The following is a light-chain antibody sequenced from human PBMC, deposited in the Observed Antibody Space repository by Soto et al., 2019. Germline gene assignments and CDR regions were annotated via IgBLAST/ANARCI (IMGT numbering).Light chain of an antibody. Sequence: TLGQQTSISCRSNQSLVHSDGIAYFSWFQQRPGRSPRRLIYKVSNRDSGVPARFSVRGSGPDLALIISRGVAADLRFYSWRHATQLLGTLRRGTRLEIK. CDR2: KVS. CDR1: QSLVHSDGIAY. CDR3: RHATQLLGT. J-gene: IGKJ5*01. V-gene: IGKV2-30*02.